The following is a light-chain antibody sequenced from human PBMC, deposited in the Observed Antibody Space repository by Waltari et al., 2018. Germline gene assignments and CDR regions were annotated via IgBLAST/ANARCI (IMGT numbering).Light chain of an antibody. CDR1: TGPVTSGYF. V-gene: IGLV7-43*01. Sequence: QTVVTQEPSLTVSPGGTVTLTCASSTGPVTSGYFPNLFQLKPGQTPRPLIYSATNKHPWTPSRFAGSVVGGEAVRTRAGVQPEDEAEYYCLLYSGGAQHYVFGAGTKVFVL. CDR2: SAT. J-gene: IGLJ1*01. CDR3: LLYSGGAQHYV.